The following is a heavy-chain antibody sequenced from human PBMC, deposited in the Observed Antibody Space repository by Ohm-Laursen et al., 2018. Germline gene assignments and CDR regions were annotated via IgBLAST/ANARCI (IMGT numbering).Heavy chain of an antibody. Sequence: SLRLSCTASGFTFSSYSMNWVRQAPGKGLECISYISTGGSITYYADSVKGRFTISRDNAKKSLYLQMNSLRAEDTAVYYCARGTRGPDYWGQGTLVTVSS. CDR2: ISTGGSIT. CDR3: ARGTRGPDY. D-gene: IGHD5-12*01. CDR1: GFTFSSYS. J-gene: IGHJ4*02. V-gene: IGHV3-48*01.